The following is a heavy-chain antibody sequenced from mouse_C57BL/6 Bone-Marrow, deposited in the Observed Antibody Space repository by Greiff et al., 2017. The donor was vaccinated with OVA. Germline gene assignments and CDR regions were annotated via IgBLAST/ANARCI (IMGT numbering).Heavy chain of an antibody. V-gene: IGHV5-16*01. CDR3: AREDYYGSSEGEMDY. CDR1: GFTFSDYY. D-gene: IGHD1-1*01. J-gene: IGHJ4*01. CDR2: INYDGSST. Sequence: EVQRVESEGGLVQPGSSMKLSCTASGFTFSDYYMAWVRQVPEKGLEWVANINYDGSSTYYLDSLKSRFIISRDNAKNILYLQMSSLKSEDTATYYCAREDYYGSSEGEMDYWGQGTSVTVSS.